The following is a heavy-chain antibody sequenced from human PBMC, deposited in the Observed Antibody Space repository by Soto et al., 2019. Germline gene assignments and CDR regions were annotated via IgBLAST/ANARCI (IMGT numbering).Heavy chain of an antibody. J-gene: IGHJ6*02. D-gene: IGHD4-4*01. V-gene: IGHV3-30*03. CDR2: ISYDGSKK. CDR1: GFALSSHG. Sequence: QVQLVESGGGVVQPGVSLRLSCAASGFALSSHGMHWVRQPPGKGLEWAVVISYDGSKKYYADSVKGRFTISRDNSKNTVFLQMNSLRADDTAVYYCVRGRDSSYYYGMDVWGQGTTVTVSS. CDR3: VRGRDSSYYYGMDV.